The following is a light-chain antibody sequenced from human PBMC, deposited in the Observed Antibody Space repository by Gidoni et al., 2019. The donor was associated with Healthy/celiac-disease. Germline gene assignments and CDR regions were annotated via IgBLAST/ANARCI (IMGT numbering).Light chain of an antibody. CDR3: QQYYSTPYT. CDR1: QSVLYSSNNKNY. CDR2: WAS. J-gene: IGKJ2*01. Sequence: VMTQSPDSLAVSLGERATINCKSSQSVLYSSNNKNYLAWYQQKPGQPPKLLIYWASTRESGVPDRFSGSGSGTDFTLTISSLQAEDVAVYYCQQYYSTPYTFGQGTKLEIK. V-gene: IGKV4-1*01.